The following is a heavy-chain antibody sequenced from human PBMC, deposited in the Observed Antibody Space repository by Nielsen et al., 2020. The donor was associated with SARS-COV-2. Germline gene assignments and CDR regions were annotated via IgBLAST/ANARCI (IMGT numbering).Heavy chain of an antibody. J-gene: IGHJ4*02. D-gene: IGHD6-19*01. CDR3: ARGYSSGWYVESD. V-gene: IGHV1-69*13. Sequence: SVKVSCKASGGTFSSYAISWVRQAPGQGLEWMGGIIPIFGTANYAQKFQGRVTITADESTSTAYMELSSLRSEDTAVYYCARGYSSGWYVESDWGQGTLVTVSS. CDR2: IIPIFGTA. CDR1: GGTFSSYA.